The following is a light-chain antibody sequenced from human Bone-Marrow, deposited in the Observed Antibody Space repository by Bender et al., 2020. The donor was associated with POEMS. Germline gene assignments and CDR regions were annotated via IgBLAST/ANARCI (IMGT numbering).Light chain of an antibody. J-gene: IGLJ3*02. CDR1: SSNIGAHA. Sequence: QSVLTQPPSASGTPGQRVTISCSGGSSNIGAHAVNWYQHLPGTAPKLLIYSSHRRPSEVPDRFSGSRSGTSASLAISGLQSEDEADYYCAVWDDSLNGWVCGGGTKVTVL. V-gene: IGLV1-44*01. CDR3: AVWDDSLNGWV. CDR2: SSH.